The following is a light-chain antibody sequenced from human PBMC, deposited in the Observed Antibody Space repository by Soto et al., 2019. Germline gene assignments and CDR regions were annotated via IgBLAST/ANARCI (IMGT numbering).Light chain of an antibody. Sequence: IQLTQSPSSLSASVGDRVTITCRASQGISSYLAWYQQKPGKAPKLLIYAASTLQSGVPSRFSGSGSGTDFTLIISILQHEDFANYYCQQLNSYPLTFGQGTRLEIK. CDR2: AAS. J-gene: IGKJ5*01. CDR1: QGISSY. CDR3: QQLNSYPLT. V-gene: IGKV1-9*01.